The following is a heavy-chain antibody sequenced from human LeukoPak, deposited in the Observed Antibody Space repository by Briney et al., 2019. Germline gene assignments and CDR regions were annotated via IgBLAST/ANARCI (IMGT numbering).Heavy chain of an antibody. Sequence: PGGSLRLSCAASGFTFSGSAMHWVRQASGKGLEWVGRIRSKANSYATAYAASVKGRFTISRDDSKNTAYLQMNSLKTEDTAVYYCTRHGYSSGGICWGQGTLVTVSS. J-gene: IGHJ4*02. D-gene: IGHD6-25*01. CDR2: IRSKANSYAT. CDR1: GFTFSGSA. V-gene: IGHV3-73*01. CDR3: TRHGYSSGGIC.